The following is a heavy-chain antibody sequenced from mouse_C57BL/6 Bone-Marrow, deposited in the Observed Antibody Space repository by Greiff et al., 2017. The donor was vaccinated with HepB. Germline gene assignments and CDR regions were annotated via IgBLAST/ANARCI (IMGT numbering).Heavy chain of an antibody. D-gene: IGHD1-1*01. CDR1: GFTFSSYG. J-gene: IGHJ1*03. CDR3: ASHYYGSSNWYFDV. V-gene: IGHV5-6*01. CDR2: ISSGGSYT. Sequence: DVQLVESGGDLVKPGGSLKLSCAASGFTFSSYGMSWVRQTPDKRLEWVATISSGGSYTYYPDSVKGRFTISRDNAKNTLYLQMSSLKSEDTAMYYCASHYYGSSNWYFDVWGTGTTVTVSS.